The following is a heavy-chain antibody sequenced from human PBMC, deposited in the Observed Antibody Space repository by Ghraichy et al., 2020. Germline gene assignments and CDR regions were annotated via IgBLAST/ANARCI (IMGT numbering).Heavy chain of an antibody. Sequence: ESLNIACKGSGYSFTSYWIGWVRQMPGKGLEWMGIIYPGDADTRYSPSFQGQVTITAGKSISTANLQWSTLKASDTAMYYCVRRRSKHDAFDIWGQLTMVTVSS. CDR1: GYSFTSYW. CDR2: IYPGDADT. J-gene: IGHJ3*02. CDR3: VRRRSKHDAFDI. V-gene: IGHV5-51*01.